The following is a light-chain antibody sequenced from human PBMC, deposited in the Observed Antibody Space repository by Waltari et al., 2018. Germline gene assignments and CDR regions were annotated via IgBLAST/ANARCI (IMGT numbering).Light chain of an antibody. V-gene: IGLV1-47*01. CDR3: AAWDDSLSGFVV. J-gene: IGLJ2*01. Sequence: QSVLTQPPSESGTPEQRIIISCSGSSSNIGSNYVYWYQQLPGTAPKLLIYRNNQRPPGVPDLFSGSKSGTSASLAISGLRSEDEADYYCAAWDDSLSGFVVFGGGTKLTVL. CDR2: RNN. CDR1: SSNIGSNY.